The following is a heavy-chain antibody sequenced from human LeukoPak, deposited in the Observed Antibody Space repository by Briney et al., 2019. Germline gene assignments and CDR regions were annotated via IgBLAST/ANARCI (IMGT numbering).Heavy chain of an antibody. D-gene: IGHD4-11*01. Sequence: GGSLRLSCAASGFTFSIYAMSWVRQAPGKGLEWVANMNQDGSEKYCVDSVKGRFTISRDTAKNSLDLQMNNLRAEDTAVYYCARDSRLQSLDAFDIWGQGTMVTVSS. CDR2: MNQDGSEK. J-gene: IGHJ3*02. V-gene: IGHV3-7*04. CDR1: GFTFSIYA. CDR3: ARDSRLQSLDAFDI.